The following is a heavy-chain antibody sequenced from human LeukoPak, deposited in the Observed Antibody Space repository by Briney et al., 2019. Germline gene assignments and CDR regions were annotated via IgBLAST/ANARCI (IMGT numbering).Heavy chain of an antibody. CDR2: ISSSGSTI. CDR1: GFTFSDYY. CDR3: ARDRRGYSYGYD. V-gene: IGHV3-11*04. J-gene: IGHJ4*02. D-gene: IGHD5-18*01. Sequence: GGALRLSCAASGFTFSDYYMSWLRQAPGKGLEWVSYISSSGSTIYYADSVKGRFTISRDNAKNSLYLQMNSLRAEDTAGYYCARDRRGYSYGYDWGQGTLVTVSS.